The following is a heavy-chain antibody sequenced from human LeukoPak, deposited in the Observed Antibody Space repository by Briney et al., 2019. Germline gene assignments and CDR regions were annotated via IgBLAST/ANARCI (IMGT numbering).Heavy chain of an antibody. CDR3: ARELRSHYGILTGYSYDAFDI. CDR2: INPSGGSI. D-gene: IGHD3-9*01. V-gene: IGHV1-46*01. J-gene: IGHJ3*02. Sequence: ASVKVSCKASGYTFTSYYMHWVRQAPGQGLEWMGIINPSGGSISYAQKFQGRVTMTRDTSTSTVYMELSSLRSEDTAVYYCARELRSHYGILTGYSYDAFDIWGQGTMVTVSS. CDR1: GYTFTSYY.